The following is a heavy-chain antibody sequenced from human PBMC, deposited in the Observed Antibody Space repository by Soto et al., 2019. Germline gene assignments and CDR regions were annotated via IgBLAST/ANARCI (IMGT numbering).Heavy chain of an antibody. D-gene: IGHD3-10*01. CDR1: GFTFSSYT. V-gene: IGHV3-23*01. CDR2: INSGGRT. J-gene: IGHJ4*02. Sequence: EVQLLESGGGLVQPGGSLRLSCAASGFTFSSYTMNWVRQAPGKGLEWVSGINSGGRTYYADSVKGRFTISRDDSKNTLYLQIISLRAEDTAVYYCAKDLRPDGVGDFDYCGQGTLVTVSS. CDR3: AKDLRPDGVGDFDY.